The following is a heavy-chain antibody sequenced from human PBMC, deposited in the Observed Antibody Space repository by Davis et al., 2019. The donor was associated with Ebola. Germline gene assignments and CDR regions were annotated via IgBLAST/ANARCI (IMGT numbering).Heavy chain of an antibody. CDR1: GFTFSSYA. V-gene: IGHV3-30-3*01. J-gene: IGHJ4*02. D-gene: IGHD7-27*01. Sequence: GESLKISCAASGFTFSSYAMHWVRQAPGKGLEWVAVISYDGTNEDYADSVKGRFTISRDNSKNTLYLQMNSLRTEDTAVYYCAKDFHTGDWGQGTLVTVSS. CDR3: AKDFHTGD. CDR2: ISYDGTNE.